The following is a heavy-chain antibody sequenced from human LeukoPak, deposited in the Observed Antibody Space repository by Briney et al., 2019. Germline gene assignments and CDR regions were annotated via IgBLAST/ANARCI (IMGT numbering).Heavy chain of an antibody. V-gene: IGHV4-30-2*03. J-gene: IGHJ4*02. CDR2: MAYGGNT. Sequence: GLDWIGSMAYGGNTYYNPSLKSRVTISIDPSKNQCSLKVSSVTATDTAVFYCARRSPLENYFDYWGQGTLVTVSS. CDR3: ARRSPLENYFDY.